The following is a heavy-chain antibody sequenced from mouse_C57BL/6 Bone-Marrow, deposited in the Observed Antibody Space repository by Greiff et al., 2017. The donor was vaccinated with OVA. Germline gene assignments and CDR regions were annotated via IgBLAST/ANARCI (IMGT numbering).Heavy chain of an antibody. CDR3: NTTNGNYVGDMDD. CDR1: GFNIKDDY. CDR2: IDPENGDT. Sequence: EVQLQESGAEPVRPGASVKLSCTASGFNIKDDYMHWVKQRPEQGLEWIGWIDPENGDTEDASKFQGKATITADTSSNTAYLQLSSLTSEATAVYYCNTTNGNYVGDMDDWGQGTAVTVSS. V-gene: IGHV14-4*01. D-gene: IGHD2-1*01. J-gene: IGHJ4*01.